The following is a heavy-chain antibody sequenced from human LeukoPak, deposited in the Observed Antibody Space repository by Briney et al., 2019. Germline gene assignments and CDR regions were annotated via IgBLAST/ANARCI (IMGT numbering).Heavy chain of an antibody. CDR2: IYYSGST. V-gene: IGHV4-59*11. Sequence: SDTLSLTCTVSGGSISSHHWRWLRQPPGEALEWIGYIYYSGSTNYNPSLKSRVTISVDASKTQFSLKLSSVTAADTAVYYCARGYDFWSGYYIGNWFDPWGQGTLVTVSS. CDR3: ARGYDFWSGYYIGNWFDP. D-gene: IGHD3-3*01. J-gene: IGHJ5*02. CDR1: GGSISSHH.